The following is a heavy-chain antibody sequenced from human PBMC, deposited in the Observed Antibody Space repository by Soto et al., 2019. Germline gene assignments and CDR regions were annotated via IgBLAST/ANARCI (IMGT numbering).Heavy chain of an antibody. CDR1: GGTFSIDS. J-gene: IGHJ4*02. CDR3: ARSGGLDRDFNY. CDR2: IIPMFDTP. D-gene: IGHD2-15*01. Sequence: SVKVSCKASGGTFSIDSFSWVRQAPGQGLEWMGGIIPMFDTPIYAQKFQDRVTITADESTSTAYMQLSSLRSGDTAVYYCARSGGLDRDFNYWGQGSLVTVS. V-gene: IGHV1-69*13.